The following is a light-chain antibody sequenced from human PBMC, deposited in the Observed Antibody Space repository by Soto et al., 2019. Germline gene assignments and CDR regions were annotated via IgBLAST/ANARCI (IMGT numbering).Light chain of an antibody. V-gene: IGKV3-20*01. CDR3: QHYGSLPLT. Sequence: EIVLTQSPGTLSLSPGERATLSCRASETLSTKYLAWYQQKPGQAPRLLISGASRRATGIPGRVSGSGSGTDFTLTISSLEPEDFAVYYCQHYGSLPLTFGGGTK. CDR2: GAS. J-gene: IGKJ4*02. CDR1: ETLSTKY.